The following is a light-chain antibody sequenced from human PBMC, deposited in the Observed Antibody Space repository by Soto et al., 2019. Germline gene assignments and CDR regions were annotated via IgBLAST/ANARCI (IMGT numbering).Light chain of an antibody. CDR2: TAS. CDR3: QQYEAYPLT. CDR1: QNINTW. J-gene: IGKJ4*01. Sequence: DIQMTQSPSTLSASVGDRVTITCRASQNINTWLAWYQQKPGKAPYLLIYTASNLHSGVPSRFRGSASGTEFTLTISSLQPDDIATYYCQQYEAYPLTYGGGTKVEI. V-gene: IGKV1-5*03.